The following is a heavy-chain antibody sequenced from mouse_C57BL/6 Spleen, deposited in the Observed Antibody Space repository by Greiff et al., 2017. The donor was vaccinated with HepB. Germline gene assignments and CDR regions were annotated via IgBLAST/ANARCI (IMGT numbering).Heavy chain of an antibody. CDR2: IWGVGST. Sequence: VKVVESGPGLVAPSQSLSITCTVSGFSLTSYGVDWVRQSPGKGLEWLGVIWGVGSTNYNSALKSRLSISKDNSKSQVFLKMNSLQTDDTAMYYCALYDGYYRFAYWGQGTLVTVSA. CDR3: ALYDGYYRFAY. CDR1: GFSLTSYG. V-gene: IGHV2-6*01. J-gene: IGHJ3*01. D-gene: IGHD2-3*01.